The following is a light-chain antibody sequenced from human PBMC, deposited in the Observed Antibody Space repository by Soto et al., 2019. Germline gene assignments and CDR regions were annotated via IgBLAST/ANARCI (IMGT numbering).Light chain of an antibody. CDR1: SNDVGSYNL. V-gene: IGLV2-14*02. Sequence: SVLTQPASVSGSPGQSITISCTGTSNDVGSYNLVSWYQHHPGKAPKLMIYEGTKRPSGLSTRFSGYKSADTATLTISSLQAEDEADYFCTSYRRRPLYVFEIGTKVAVL. J-gene: IGLJ1*01. CDR2: EGT. CDR3: TSYRRRPLYV.